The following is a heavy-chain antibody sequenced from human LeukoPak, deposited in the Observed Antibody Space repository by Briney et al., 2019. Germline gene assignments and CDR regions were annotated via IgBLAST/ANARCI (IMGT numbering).Heavy chain of an antibody. J-gene: IGHJ5*02. CDR1: GGSISSSIYY. V-gene: IGHV4-39*01. CDR3: ARAHSSSWYRGWFDP. Sequence: SETLSLTCTVSGGSISSSIYYWGWIRQPPGKGLEWIGSIFYSGSTYYNPSLKSRVTISVDTSKNQFSLKLSSVTAADTAVYYCARAHSSSWYRGWFDPWGQGTLVTVSS. D-gene: IGHD6-13*01. CDR2: IFYSGST.